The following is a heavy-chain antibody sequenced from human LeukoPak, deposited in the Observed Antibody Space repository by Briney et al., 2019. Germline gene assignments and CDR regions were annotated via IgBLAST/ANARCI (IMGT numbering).Heavy chain of an antibody. J-gene: IGHJ6*02. CDR3: ATYTHWVAGDV. Sequence: GGSLRLSCAASGFTFSGSWMSWVRQAPGKGLEWVANMNQDGSAKGYVDSVKGRFTISRDNARNSLYLQMSSLRPEDAAVYYCATYTHWVAGDVWGQGTTVTVSS. D-gene: IGHD3-16*01. CDR1: GFTFSGSW. V-gene: IGHV3-7*01. CDR2: MNQDGSAK.